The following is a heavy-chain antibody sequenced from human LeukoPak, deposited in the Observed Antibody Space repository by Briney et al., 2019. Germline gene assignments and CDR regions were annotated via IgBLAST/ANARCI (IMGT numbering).Heavy chain of an antibody. CDR3: ARVGAAAGIGWFDP. J-gene: IGHJ5*02. V-gene: IGHV4-38-2*02. D-gene: IGHD6-13*01. CDR2: IYHSGST. Sequence: SETLSLTCTVSGYSISSGYYWGWIRQPPGKGLEWIGSIYHSGSTYYNPSLNSRVTISVDTSKNQFSLKLSSVTAADTAVSYCARVGAAAGIGWFDPWGQGTLVTVSS. CDR1: GYSISSGYY.